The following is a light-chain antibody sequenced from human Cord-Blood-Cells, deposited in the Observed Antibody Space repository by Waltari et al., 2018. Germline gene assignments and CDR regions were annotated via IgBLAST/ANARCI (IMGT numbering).Light chain of an antibody. CDR1: QSVSSY. CDR3: QQRSNWPPWT. V-gene: IGKV3-11*01. CDR2: DAS. Sequence: DIVLPQSPATLSSSPGERATLTCRASQSVSSYFAWSQQKPGQAPRLLIYDASNRATGIPARFSCSGSGTDFTLTISSLEPEDFAVYYCQQRSNWPPWTFGQGTKVEIK. J-gene: IGKJ1*01.